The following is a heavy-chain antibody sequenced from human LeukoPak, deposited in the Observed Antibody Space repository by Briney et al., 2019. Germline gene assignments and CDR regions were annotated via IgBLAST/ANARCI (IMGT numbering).Heavy chain of an antibody. CDR1: GYTFTSYD. J-gene: IGHJ3*02. V-gene: IGHV1-8*01. Sequence: GASLKVSCTASGYTFTSYDINWVRQATGQGLEWMGWMNPNSGNTGYAQKFQGRVTMTRNTSISTAYMELSSLRSEDTAVYYCAGMTTDDAFDIWGQGTMVTVSS. CDR2: MNPNSGNT. CDR3: AGMTTDDAFDI. D-gene: IGHD1-14*01.